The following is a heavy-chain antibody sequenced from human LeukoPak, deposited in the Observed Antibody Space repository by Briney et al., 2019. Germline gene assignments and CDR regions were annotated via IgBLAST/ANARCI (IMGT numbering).Heavy chain of an antibody. J-gene: IGHJ1*01. D-gene: IGHD1-1*01. CDR1: GFTVSSNY. CDR3: ARELAGSRYFQH. Sequence: GGSLRLSCAASGFTVSSNYMSWVRQAPGKGLEWVSAIYSGGSTYYADSVKGRFTISRDNSKNTLYLQMNSLRAEDTAVYYCARELAGSRYFQHWGQGTLVTVSS. CDR2: IYSGGST. V-gene: IGHV3-66*02.